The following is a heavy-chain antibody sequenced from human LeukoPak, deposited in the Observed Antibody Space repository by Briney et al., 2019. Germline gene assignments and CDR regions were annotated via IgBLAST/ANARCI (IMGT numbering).Heavy chain of an antibody. Sequence: SETLSLTCAVSGGSISSGGYSWSWIRQPPGKGLEWIGYIYHSGSTYYNPSLKSRVTISVDRSKSQFSLKLSSVTAADTAVYYCARGGDPYFDYWGQGTLVTVSS. CDR3: ARGGDPYFDY. V-gene: IGHV4-30-2*01. CDR2: IYHSGST. J-gene: IGHJ4*02. D-gene: IGHD2-21*02. CDR1: GGSISSGGYS.